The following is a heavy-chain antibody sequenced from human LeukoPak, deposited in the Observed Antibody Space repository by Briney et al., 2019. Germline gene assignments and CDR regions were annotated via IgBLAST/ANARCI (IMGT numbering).Heavy chain of an antibody. CDR3: AMVTMIVVAPPGAFDI. J-gene: IGHJ3*02. D-gene: IGHD3-22*01. CDR1: GYSFTSYW. CDR2: IYPGDSDT. Sequence: GESLKISCKGTGYSFTSYWIGWVRQMPGKGLEWMGIIYPGDSDTRYSSSFQGQVTISADKSISTAYLQWSSLKASDTAMYYCAMVTMIVVAPPGAFDIWGQGTMVTVSS. V-gene: IGHV5-51*01.